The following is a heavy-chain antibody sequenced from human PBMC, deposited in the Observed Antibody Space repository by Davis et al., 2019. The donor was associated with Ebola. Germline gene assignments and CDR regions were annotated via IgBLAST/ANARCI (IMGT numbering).Heavy chain of an antibody. CDR3: ARCSSTSCPYGMDV. CDR1: GGTFSSYA. Sequence: SVKVSCKASGGTFSSYAISWVRQAPGQGLEWMGGIIPIFGTANYAQKFQGRVTMTRNTSISTAYMELSSLRSEDTAVYYCARCSSTSCPYGMDVWGQGTTVTVSS. CDR2: IIPIFGTA. J-gene: IGHJ6*02. D-gene: IGHD2-2*01. V-gene: IGHV1-69*05.